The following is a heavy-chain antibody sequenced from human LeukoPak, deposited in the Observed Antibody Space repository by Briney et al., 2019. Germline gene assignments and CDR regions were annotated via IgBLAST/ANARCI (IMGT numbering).Heavy chain of an antibody. Sequence: GGSLRLSCAASGFTVSSNYMSWVRQAPGKGLEWVSVIYSGGSTYYADSVKGRFTISRDNSKNTLYLQMNSLGPEDTAVYYCARDPYSGNYGNYYYYYMDVWGKGTTVTISS. CDR2: IYSGGST. V-gene: IGHV3-66*01. CDR1: GFTVSSNY. CDR3: ARDPYSGNYGNYYYYYMDV. D-gene: IGHD1-26*01. J-gene: IGHJ6*03.